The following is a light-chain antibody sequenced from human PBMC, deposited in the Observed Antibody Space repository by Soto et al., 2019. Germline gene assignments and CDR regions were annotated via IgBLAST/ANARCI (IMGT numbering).Light chain of an antibody. V-gene: IGKV1D-12*01. CDR2: GAS. CDR1: QDINTL. CDR3: QQADSFPLT. J-gene: IGKJ4*01. Sequence: DIQMTQSPSSVSASIGDTVTLTCRASQDINTLLAWYQQKPGKAPKLLIYGASTLKSGVPSRFSGRGSGTDFTLTISSLQPEDFATYFCQQADSFPLTFGGGTKVEIK.